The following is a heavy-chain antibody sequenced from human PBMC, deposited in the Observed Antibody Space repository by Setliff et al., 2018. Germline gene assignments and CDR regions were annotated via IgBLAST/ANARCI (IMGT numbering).Heavy chain of an antibody. Sequence: SVKVSCKASGGTFNTYGLSWVRQAPGQGLEWMGGIIPIIGEPNYAQQFQGRVTITADESTSTAYMELRSLKSEDTAVYYCAREALQLAGLYFFDIWGQGMLVTVSS. CDR3: AREALQLAGLYFFDI. D-gene: IGHD1-1*01. V-gene: IGHV1-69*13. CDR2: IIPIIGEP. J-gene: IGHJ4*02. CDR1: GGTFNTYG.